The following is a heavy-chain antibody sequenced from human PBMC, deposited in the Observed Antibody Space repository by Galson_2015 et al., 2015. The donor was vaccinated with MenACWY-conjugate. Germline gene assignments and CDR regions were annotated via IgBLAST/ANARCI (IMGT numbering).Heavy chain of an antibody. CDR1: GYRFTTYW. D-gene: IGHD4-17*01. Sequence: QSGAEVKKPGESLRISCKGSGYRFTTYWISWVRQMPGKGLEWMGRIDPSDSYTNYSPSFQGHVTISTDKSIGTAYLQWSSLRAEDTAVYYCATSTVTTDLQPFDYWGQGTLVTVSS. CDR2: IDPSDSYT. CDR3: ATSTVTTDLQPFDY. J-gene: IGHJ4*02. V-gene: IGHV5-10-1*01.